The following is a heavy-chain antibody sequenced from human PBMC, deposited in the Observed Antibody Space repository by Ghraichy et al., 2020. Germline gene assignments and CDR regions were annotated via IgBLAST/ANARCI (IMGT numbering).Heavy chain of an antibody. Sequence: GGSLRLSCSASGFTFSNHAMHWVRQAAGRGLEYVSAISSNGGSTYYADSVKDRFSISRDNSKNTLYLQMSSLRSEDTAVYYCVKGQDYYGWVDPWGQGTLVTVSS. J-gene: IGHJ5*02. CDR2: ISSNGGST. D-gene: IGHD3-10*01. CDR3: VKGQDYYGWVDP. V-gene: IGHV3-64D*06. CDR1: GFTFSNHA.